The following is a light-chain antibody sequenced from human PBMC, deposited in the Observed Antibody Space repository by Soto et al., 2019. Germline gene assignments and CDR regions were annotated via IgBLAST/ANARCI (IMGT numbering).Light chain of an antibody. V-gene: IGKV3-20*01. CDR2: DTS. CDR1: QSVSGNS. J-gene: IGKJ4*01. CDR3: QQYGSSPLT. Sequence: EIVLTQSPGTLSLSPGERGTLSCRASQSVSGNSLAWYQQKPGQAPRVLIYDTSRRAAGIPARFSGSGSGTGFTLTISRLEPEDFAVYYCQQYGSSPLTFGGGTKVDIK.